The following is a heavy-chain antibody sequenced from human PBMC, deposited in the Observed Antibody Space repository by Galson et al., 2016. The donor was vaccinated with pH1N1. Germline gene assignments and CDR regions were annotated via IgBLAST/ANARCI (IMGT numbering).Heavy chain of an antibody. CDR2: NNYTGST. Sequence: ETLSLTCTVSSGSISTYYWSWIRQPPGKGLEWIGYNNYTGSTNYNPSLKSRVTMSVDTSKNHFSMKLRSLTAADTAVYYCARLDIVVGESQYDGMDVWGQGTTVTVSS. D-gene: IGHD2-2*01. V-gene: IGHV4-59*01. CDR3: ARLDIVVGESQYDGMDV. J-gene: IGHJ6*02. CDR1: SGSISTYY.